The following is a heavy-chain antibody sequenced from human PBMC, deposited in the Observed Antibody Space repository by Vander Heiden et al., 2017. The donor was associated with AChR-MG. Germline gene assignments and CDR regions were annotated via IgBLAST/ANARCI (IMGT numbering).Heavy chain of an antibody. CDR3: ASSLGGSYDYYYYGMDV. CDR2: IIPIFGTA. CDR1: GGTFSSYA. J-gene: IGHJ6*02. D-gene: IGHD1-26*01. V-gene: IGHV1-69*06. Sequence: QVQLVQSGAEVKKPGSSVKVSCKASGGTFSSYAISWVRQAPGQGLEWMGGIIPIFGTANYAQKFQGRVTITADKSTSTAYMELSSLRSEDTAVYYCASSLGGSYDYYYYGMDVWGQGTTVTVSS.